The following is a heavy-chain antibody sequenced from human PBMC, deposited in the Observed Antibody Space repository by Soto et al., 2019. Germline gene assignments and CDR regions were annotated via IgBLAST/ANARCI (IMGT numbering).Heavy chain of an antibody. V-gene: IGHV3-23*01. D-gene: IGHD3-9*01. J-gene: IGHJ4*02. CDR1: GFTFSTYA. CDR3: VTDPSTDWPYYFDF. CDR2: ISGRGGST. Sequence: EVQLLESGGGLVQPGGSLRLSCAASGFTFSTYAMTWVRQAPGKGLEWVSSISGRGGSTYYADSVKGRFTISRDNSKNTLYLQMNSLGAEDTAVYYCVTDPSTDWPYYFDFWGQGTLVTVSS.